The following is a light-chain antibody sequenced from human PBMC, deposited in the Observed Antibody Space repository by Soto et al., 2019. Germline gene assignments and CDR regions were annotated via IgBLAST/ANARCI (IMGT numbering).Light chain of an antibody. Sequence: QSALTQPPSASGSPGQSVAISCTGTSSDVGGYNYVSWYQQHPGKAHKLMIYEVSKRPSGVPDRFSGSKSGNTASLTVSRLQAEDEADYYCSSYVGSNNFYVFGTGTKVTVL. CDR2: EVS. V-gene: IGLV2-8*01. J-gene: IGLJ1*01. CDR1: SSDVGGYNY. CDR3: SSYVGSNNFYV.